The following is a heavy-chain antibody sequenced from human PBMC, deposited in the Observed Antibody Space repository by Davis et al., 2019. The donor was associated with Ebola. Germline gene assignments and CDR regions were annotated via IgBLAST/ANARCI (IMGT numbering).Heavy chain of an antibody. CDR1: GDSVSINSAG. CDR3: TRGWLRGWFDP. D-gene: IGHD5-12*01. Sequence: PSETLSLTCDISGDSVSINSAGWNWIRQSPSRGLEWPGRTYYNSKWYSDYATSVRGRITINADTSGNKFYLQLNSVTPDDTAVYYCTRGWLRGWFDPWGQGTQVIVSS. J-gene: IGHJ5*02. CDR2: TYYNSKWYS. V-gene: IGHV6-1*01.